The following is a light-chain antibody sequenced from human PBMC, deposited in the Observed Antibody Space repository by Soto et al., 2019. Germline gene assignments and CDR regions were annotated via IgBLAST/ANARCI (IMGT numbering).Light chain of an antibody. CDR3: QQFYSAPIT. V-gene: IGKV1-39*01. CDR1: QTIKNY. J-gene: IGKJ5*01. CDR2: SAS. Sequence: DIQMSQSPSSLSASVGDSVTITCRASQTIKNYLNWYQQKPGRAPNLLIYSASTLHSGVPSRFSGTKSATDLTLTITSLQPEDFATYYCQQFYSAPITFGQGTRLEIK.